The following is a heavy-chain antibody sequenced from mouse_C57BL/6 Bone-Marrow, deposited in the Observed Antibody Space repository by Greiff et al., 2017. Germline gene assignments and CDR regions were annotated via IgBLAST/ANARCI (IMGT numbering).Heavy chain of an antibody. CDR2: IDPEIGDT. CDR3: SSFDGNYFDF. V-gene: IGHV14-4*01. CDR1: GFNIKDDY. Sequence: VQLQQSGAELVRPGASVKLSCTASGFNIKDDYIHWVKQRPEQGLEWIGWIDPEIGDTEYASKFQGKATITSDTSSNTAYLQLSSLTCEDTAVYYCSSFDGNYFDFWGRGTPLTVAS. J-gene: IGHJ2*01. D-gene: IGHD2-3*01.